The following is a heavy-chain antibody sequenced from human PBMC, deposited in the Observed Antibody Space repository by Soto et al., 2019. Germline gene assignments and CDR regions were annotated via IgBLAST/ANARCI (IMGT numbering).Heavy chain of an antibody. CDR3: ATLPTGIAAAGTQDI. V-gene: IGHV1-8*01. Sequence: ASVKVCCKASGYTFTSYDINWVRQATGQGLEWMGWMNPNSGNTGYAQKFQGRVTMTRNTSISTAYMELSSLRSEDTAVYYCATLPTGIAAAGTQDIWGQGTLVTVPQ. CDR2: MNPNSGNT. J-gene: IGHJ4*02. CDR1: GYTFTSYD. D-gene: IGHD6-13*01.